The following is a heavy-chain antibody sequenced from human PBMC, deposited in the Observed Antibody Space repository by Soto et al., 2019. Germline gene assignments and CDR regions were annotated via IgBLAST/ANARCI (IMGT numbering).Heavy chain of an antibody. J-gene: IGHJ3*02. Sequence: QVQLVQSGAEVKKPGASVKVSCRASGFTFTLYSMHWVRQAPGQRLEWMGWINGGSGKTKYSQKFQGRVTIARDTSASTAYMEGRSRRCEGTAVYYCARYSGNYQDAFDIWGQGTMVTVSS. D-gene: IGHD1-26*01. V-gene: IGHV1-3*01. CDR1: GFTFTLYS. CDR3: ARYSGNYQDAFDI. CDR2: INGGSGKT.